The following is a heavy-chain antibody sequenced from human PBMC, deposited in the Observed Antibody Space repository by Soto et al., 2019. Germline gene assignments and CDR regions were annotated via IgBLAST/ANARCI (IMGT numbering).Heavy chain of an antibody. J-gene: IGHJ5*02. CDR3: ARMATFGSLNWFDP. Sequence: GVSVKVSCKASGSSFTNNDVSWVRQATGQGLEWMGWMNPGSGDTGYAQKFQGRVTMTRDISIATAYMELSSLRSDDTAIYYCARMATFGSLNWFDPWCQGTLVTVSS. CDR1: GSSFTNND. V-gene: IGHV1-8*01. CDR2: MNPGSGDT. D-gene: IGHD3-16*01.